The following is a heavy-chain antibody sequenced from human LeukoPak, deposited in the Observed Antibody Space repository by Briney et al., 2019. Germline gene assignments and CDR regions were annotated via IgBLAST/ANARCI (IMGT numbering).Heavy chain of an antibody. Sequence: PGGALRLSCVASGFTFSSYAMSWGRQAPGAGREWISYISNAGCTIYYADSVKGRFTISRDNAKNSLYLQMNSLRDEDTAVYYCARASPWFDPWGQGTLVTVSS. CDR3: ARASPWFDP. CDR1: GFTFSSYA. J-gene: IGHJ5*02. V-gene: IGHV3-48*02. CDR2: ISNAGCTI.